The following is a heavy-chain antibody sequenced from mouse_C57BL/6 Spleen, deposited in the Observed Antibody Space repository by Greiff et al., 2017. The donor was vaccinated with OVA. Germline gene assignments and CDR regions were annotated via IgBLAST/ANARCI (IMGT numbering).Heavy chain of an antibody. CDR1: GYAFTNYL. CDR3: AREGGSSYPSRAMDY. CDR2: INPGSGGT. V-gene: IGHV1-54*01. J-gene: IGHJ4*01. D-gene: IGHD1-1*01. Sequence: QVQLKQSGAELVRPGTSVKVSCKASGYAFTNYLIEWVKQRPGQGLEWIGVINPGSGGTNYNEKFKGKATLTADKSSSTAYMQLSSLTSEDSAVYFCAREGGSSYPSRAMDYWGQGTSVTVSS.